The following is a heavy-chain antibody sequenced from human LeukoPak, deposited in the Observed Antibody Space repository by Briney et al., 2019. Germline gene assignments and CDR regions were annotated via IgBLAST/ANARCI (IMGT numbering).Heavy chain of an antibody. CDR3: ARGGLRYYFDY. CDR2: IYYSGST. V-gene: IGHV4-31*03. Sequence: SETLSLTCTVSGGSISSGGYYWSWIRQHPGKGLEWRGYIYYSGSTYYNPSLKRRVNISVDTYKNQFSLKLSSVTAPHTAVYYCARGGLRYYFDYWGQGTLVTVSP. CDR1: GGSISSGGYY. J-gene: IGHJ4*02. D-gene: IGHD5/OR15-5a*01.